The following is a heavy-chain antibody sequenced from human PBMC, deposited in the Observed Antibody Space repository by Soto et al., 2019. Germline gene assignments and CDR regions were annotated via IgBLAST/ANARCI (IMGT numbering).Heavy chain of an antibody. CDR2: IWYDGSNK. Sequence: GGSLRLSCAASGFTFSSYGMHWVRQAPGKGLEWVAVIWYDGSNKYYADSVKGRFTISRDNSKNTLYLQMNSLRAEDTAVYYCARDGGGTGYDYIWGSYRYYFDYWGQGTLVTVSS. V-gene: IGHV3-33*01. CDR3: ARDGGGTGYDYIWGSYRYYFDY. CDR1: GFTFSSYG. J-gene: IGHJ4*02. D-gene: IGHD3-16*02.